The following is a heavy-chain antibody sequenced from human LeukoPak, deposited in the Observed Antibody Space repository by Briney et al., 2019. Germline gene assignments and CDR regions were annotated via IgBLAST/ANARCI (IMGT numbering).Heavy chain of an antibody. J-gene: IGHJ5*02. Sequence: ASVKVSCKASGYTFTSYYMHWVRQAPGQGLEWVGIINPSGGSTSYAQKFQGRVTMTRDTSTSTVNMELSSLRSEDTAVYYCARDGVYCSSTSCYAYNWFDPWGQGTLVTVSS. CDR3: ARDGVYCSSTSCYAYNWFDP. CDR2: INPSGGST. V-gene: IGHV1-46*01. CDR1: GYTFTSYY. D-gene: IGHD2-2*01.